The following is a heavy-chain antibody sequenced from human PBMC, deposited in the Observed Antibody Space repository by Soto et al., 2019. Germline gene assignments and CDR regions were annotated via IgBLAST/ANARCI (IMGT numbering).Heavy chain of an antibody. CDR2: ISGSGDAT. Sequence: EVQLLESGGGVVQPGGSLRLSCAASGFTFSAYAMSWVRQAPGKGLEWVSLISGSGDATYYADSVKGRFTISRDNSKNTLYLQMNSLRAEDTAVYYCARQEYSTTWDLKYWGQGTLVTVSS. CDR3: ARQEYSTTWDLKY. D-gene: IGHD6-13*01. V-gene: IGHV3-23*01. CDR1: GFTFSAYA. J-gene: IGHJ4*02.